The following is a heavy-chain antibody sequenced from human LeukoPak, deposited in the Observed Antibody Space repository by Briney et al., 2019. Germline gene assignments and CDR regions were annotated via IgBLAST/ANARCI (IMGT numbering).Heavy chain of an antibody. V-gene: IGHV4-39*01. CDR1: GGSISSTSYY. Sequence: SETLSLTCTVSGGSISSTSYYWGWIRQPPGKGLEWIGSIYYSESTYYNASPKSRLTISVDTSKNQFSLKVRSVTAADTAVYYCARHRYTLGVAGFFDYWGQGTLVTVSS. J-gene: IGHJ4*02. CDR3: ARHRYTLGVAGFFDY. D-gene: IGHD6-19*01. CDR2: IYYSEST.